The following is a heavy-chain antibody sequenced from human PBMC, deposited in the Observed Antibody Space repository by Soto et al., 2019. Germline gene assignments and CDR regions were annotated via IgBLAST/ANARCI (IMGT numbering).Heavy chain of an antibody. CDR2: MSWDGTSP. D-gene: IGHD2-2*01. CDR3: AKGDGASYCSSTSCSIDY. CDR1: GFTFDDYT. V-gene: IGHV3-43*01. Sequence: EVQLVESGGVVVQLGGSLRLSGAASGFTFDDYTTHWVRQGPGKGLEWVSLMSWDGTSPYYADSVKGRFTISRDNTKNSLYLQMNSLRPDDTALYYCAKGDGASYCSSTSCSIDYWGQGTLVTVSS. J-gene: IGHJ4*02.